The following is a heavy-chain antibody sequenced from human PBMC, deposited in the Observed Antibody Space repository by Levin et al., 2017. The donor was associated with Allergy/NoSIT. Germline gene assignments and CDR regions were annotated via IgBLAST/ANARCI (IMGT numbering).Heavy chain of an antibody. D-gene: IGHD2-2*01. CDR1: GFTFSSFV. Sequence: GGSLRLSCAASGFTFSSFVMSWVRQAPGKGLEWVSSISGSGSTTNYADSVKGRFTISRDNSKNTLYQKMNSLSADDTAVYYCVKSHGTSFAAFDIWGQGTLVTVSS. J-gene: IGHJ3*02. CDR2: ISGSGSTT. V-gene: IGHV3-23*01. CDR3: VKSHGTSFAAFDI.